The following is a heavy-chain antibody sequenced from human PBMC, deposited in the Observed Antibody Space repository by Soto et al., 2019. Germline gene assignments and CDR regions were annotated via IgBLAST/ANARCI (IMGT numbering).Heavy chain of an antibody. CDR2: IYHSGST. V-gene: IGHV4-30-2*01. Sequence: SETLSLTCAVSGGSISSGGYSWSWIRQPPGKGLEWIGYIYHSGSTYYNPSLKSRVTISVDRSKNQFSLKLSSVTAADTAVYYCARGITIFPYFDYWGQGTLVTVSS. D-gene: IGHD3-9*01. CDR3: ARGITIFPYFDY. CDR1: GGSISSGGYS. J-gene: IGHJ4*02.